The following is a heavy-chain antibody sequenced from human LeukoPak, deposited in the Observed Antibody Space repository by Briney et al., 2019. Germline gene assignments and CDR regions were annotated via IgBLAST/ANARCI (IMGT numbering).Heavy chain of an antibody. CDR1: GGSISSSSYY. V-gene: IGHV4-39*07. D-gene: IGHD6-13*01. CDR3: ARAAGYSSSHIDY. Sequence: SETLSLTCTVSGGSISSSSYYWGWIRQPPGKGLEWIGSIYYSGSTYYNPSLKSRVTISVDTSKNQFSLKLSSVTAADTAVYYCARAAGYSSSHIDYWGQGTLVTVSS. CDR2: IYYSGST. J-gene: IGHJ4*02.